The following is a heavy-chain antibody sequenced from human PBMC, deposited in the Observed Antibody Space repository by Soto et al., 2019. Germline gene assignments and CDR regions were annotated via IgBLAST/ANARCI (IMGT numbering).Heavy chain of an antibody. CDR2: IYPGDSDT. CDR3: ARRGDCSGGSCYPSKHYYYYGMDV. CDR1: GYSFTSYW. D-gene: IGHD2-15*01. V-gene: IGHV5-51*01. Sequence: PGESLKISCKGSGYSFTSYWIGWVRQMPGKGLEWMGIIYPGDSDTRYSPSFQGQVTISADKSISTAYLQWSSLKASDTAMYYCARRGDCSGGSCYPSKHYYYYGMDVWGQGTTVTVS. J-gene: IGHJ6*02.